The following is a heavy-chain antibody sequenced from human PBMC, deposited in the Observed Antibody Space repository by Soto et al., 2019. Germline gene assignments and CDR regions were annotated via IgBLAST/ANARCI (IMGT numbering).Heavy chain of an antibody. J-gene: IGHJ1*01. Sequence: GGSLRLSCAASGFTFSSYEMNWVRQAPGKGLEWVSYISSSGSTIYYADSVKGRFTISRDNAKNSLYLQMNSLRAEDTAVYYFAIGQYYGGNSIYFQHWGQGTLVTVSS. V-gene: IGHV3-48*03. CDR1: GFTFSSYE. D-gene: IGHD4-17*01. CDR3: AIGQYYGGNSIYFQH. CDR2: ISSSGSTI.